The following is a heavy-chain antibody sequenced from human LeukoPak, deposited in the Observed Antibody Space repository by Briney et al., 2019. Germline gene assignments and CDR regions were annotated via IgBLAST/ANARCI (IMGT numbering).Heavy chain of an antibody. J-gene: IGHJ4*02. V-gene: IGHV3-23*01. D-gene: IGHD1-1*01. Sequence: GGSLRLSCVVSGITVSNYGMNWVRQAPGKGLEWVSGIRESGDGTNYADSVKGRFTISRDNSMNTLYLQMNSLRAEDTAVYYCAGGTTGTAPYWGQGTLVTVSS. CDR3: AGGTTGTAPY. CDR2: IRESGDGT. CDR1: GITVSNYG.